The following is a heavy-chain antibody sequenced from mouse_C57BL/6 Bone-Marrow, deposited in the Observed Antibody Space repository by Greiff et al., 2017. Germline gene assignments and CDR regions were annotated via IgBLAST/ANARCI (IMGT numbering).Heavy chain of an antibody. V-gene: IGHV1-64*01. Sequence: QFQLQQPGAELVKPGASVKLSCKASGYTFTSYWMHWVKQRPGQGLEWIGMIHPNSGSTNYNEKFKSKATLTVDKSSSTAYMQLSSLTSEDSAVYYCARPYYYGSSYTAWFAYWGQGTLVTVSA. D-gene: IGHD1-1*01. CDR3: ARPYYYGSSYTAWFAY. CDR1: GYTFTSYW. CDR2: IHPNSGST. J-gene: IGHJ3*01.